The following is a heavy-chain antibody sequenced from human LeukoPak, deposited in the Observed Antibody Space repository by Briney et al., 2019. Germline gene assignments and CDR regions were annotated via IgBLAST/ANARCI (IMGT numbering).Heavy chain of an antibody. CDR3: ARDRPLDADDYYGFYYFDY. Sequence: ASVKVSCKASGYTFTGYYMHWVRRAPGQGLEWMGWINPNSGGTNHAQKFQGRVTMTRDTSISTAYMELSGLRSDDTAVYYCARDRPLDADDYYGFYYFDYWGQGTLVTVSS. CDR1: GYTFTGYY. J-gene: IGHJ4*02. D-gene: IGHD3-10*01. CDR2: INPNSGGT. V-gene: IGHV1-2*02.